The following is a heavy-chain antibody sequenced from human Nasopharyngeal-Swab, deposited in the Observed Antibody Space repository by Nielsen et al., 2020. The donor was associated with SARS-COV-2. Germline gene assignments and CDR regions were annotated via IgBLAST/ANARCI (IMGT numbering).Heavy chain of an antibody. CDR1: GYTFTNYY. CDR2: ISPSGERS. D-gene: IGHD4-11*01. J-gene: IGHJ4*02. V-gene: IGHV1-46*01. Sequence: SVKVSCKASGYTFTNYYMHWVRQAPGQGLEWVGIISPSGERSNYAQNFQGRVTMTRDTSTTTVYMELSSLRSEDTAVYYCARGPTTVTFDYWGQGAPVTVSS. CDR3: ARGPTTVTFDY.